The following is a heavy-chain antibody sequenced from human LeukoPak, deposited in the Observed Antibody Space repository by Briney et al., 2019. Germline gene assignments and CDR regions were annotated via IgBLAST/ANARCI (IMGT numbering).Heavy chain of an antibody. CDR1: GYTFTSYD. Sequence: SVKVSCKASGYTFTSYDINWVRQATGQGLEWMGGIIPIFGTANYAQRFQGRVTITADESTTTAYMEVSSLRSEDTAVYYCARGEVPPHYFDSWGQGTLVTVSS. V-gene: IGHV1-69*13. J-gene: IGHJ4*02. CDR3: ARGEVPPHYFDS. CDR2: IIPIFGTA.